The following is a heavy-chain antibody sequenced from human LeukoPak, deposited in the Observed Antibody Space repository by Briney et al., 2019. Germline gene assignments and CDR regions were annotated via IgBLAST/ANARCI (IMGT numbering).Heavy chain of an antibody. CDR1: GYTFSDYY. V-gene: IGHV1-2*02. J-gene: IGHJ3*02. CDR3: AREYYDGSGHKHSFDI. CDR2: IDPTSGGT. D-gene: IGHD3-22*01. Sequence: ASVKVSCKASGYTFSDYYMHWVRQAPGQGLEWMGWIDPTSGGTKYAQKFQGRATMTRDTSICTVYMELSRLRSDDTAVFYCAREYYDGSGHKHSFDIWGQGTMVTVSS.